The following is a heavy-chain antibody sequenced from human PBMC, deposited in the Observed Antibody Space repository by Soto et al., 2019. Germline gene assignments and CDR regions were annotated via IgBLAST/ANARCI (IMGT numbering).Heavy chain of an antibody. D-gene: IGHD3-10*01. V-gene: IGHV3-9*01. CDR3: AKDVLGHYYGSGSYYKMTFYGMDV. CDR2: ISWNSGSI. J-gene: IGHJ6*02. CDR1: GFTFDDYA. Sequence: GGSLRLSCAASGFTFDDYAMHWVRQAPGKGLEWVSGISWNSGSIGYADSVKGRFTISRDNAKNSLYLQMNSLRAEDTALYYCAKDVLGHYYGSGSYYKMTFYGMDVWGQGTTGTVS.